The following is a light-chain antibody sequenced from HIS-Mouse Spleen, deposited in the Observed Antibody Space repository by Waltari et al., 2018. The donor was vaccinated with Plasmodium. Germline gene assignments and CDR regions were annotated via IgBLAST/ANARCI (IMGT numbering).Light chain of an antibody. CDR1: ALPKKY. CDR3: YSTDSSGNHRV. Sequence: SYELTQPPSVSVSPGQTARITCSGDALPKKYASWYQQKSGQAPVLVIYEDSKRPSGIPERFSGSSSGTMAILTISGAQVEDEADYYCYSTDSSGNHRVFGGGTKLTVL. J-gene: IGLJ3*02. V-gene: IGLV3-10*01. CDR2: EDS.